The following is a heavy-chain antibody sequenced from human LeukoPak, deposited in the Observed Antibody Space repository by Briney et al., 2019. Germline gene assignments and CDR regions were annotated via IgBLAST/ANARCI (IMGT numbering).Heavy chain of an antibody. CDR2: ISSSSSYI. J-gene: IGHJ4*02. CDR1: GFTVSSNY. D-gene: IGHD6-19*01. CDR3: ARDPPRAVAGTGFDY. Sequence: GGSLRLSCAASGFTVSSNYMSWVRQAPGKGLEWVSSISSSSSYIYYADSVKGRFTISRDNAKNSLYLQMNSLRAEDTAVYYCARDPPRAVAGTGFDYWGQGTLVTVSS. V-gene: IGHV3-21*01.